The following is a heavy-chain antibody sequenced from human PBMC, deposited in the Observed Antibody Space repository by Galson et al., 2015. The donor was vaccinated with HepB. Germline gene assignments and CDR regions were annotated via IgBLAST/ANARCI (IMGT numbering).Heavy chain of an antibody. CDR3: AKKGEYCGGDCYPNPFDY. CDR2: ISGSGGST. D-gene: IGHD2-21*02. V-gene: IGHV3-23*01. Sequence: SLRLSCAASGFTFSSYAMSWVRQAPGKGLEWVSAISGSGGSTYYADSVKGRFTISRDNSKNTLYLQMNSLRAEDTAVYYCAKKGEYCGGDCYPNPFDYWGQGTLVTVSS. CDR1: GFTFSSYA. J-gene: IGHJ4*02.